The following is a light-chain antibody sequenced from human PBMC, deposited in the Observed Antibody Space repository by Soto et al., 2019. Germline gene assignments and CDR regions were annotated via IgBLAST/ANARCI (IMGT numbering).Light chain of an antibody. V-gene: IGKV2-30*01. CDR1: QSLVYSDGNTY. CDR3: MQGTHWPPIT. CDR2: KVS. J-gene: IGKJ5*01. Sequence: EVVMTQSPLSLPVTLGQPASISCGSSQSLVYSDGNTYLNWFQQRPGQSPGRLIYKVSNRDSGVPDRFSGSGSSTDFTLKISRVEAEDVGVYYCMQGTHWPPITFGQGTRLEIK.